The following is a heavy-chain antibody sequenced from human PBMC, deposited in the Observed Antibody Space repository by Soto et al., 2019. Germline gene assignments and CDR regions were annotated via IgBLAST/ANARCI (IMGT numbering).Heavy chain of an antibody. Sequence: ASVKVSCKVSGYTFTSYGISWVRQAPGQGLEWMGWISAYNGNTNYAQKLQGRVTMTTDTSTSTAYMELRSLRSDDTAVYYCARATLLAYCGGDCYPFDYRGQGTRVNV. J-gene: IGHJ4*02. V-gene: IGHV1-18*04. D-gene: IGHD2-21*02. CDR2: ISAYNGNT. CDR3: ARATLLAYCGGDCYPFDY. CDR1: GYTFTSYG.